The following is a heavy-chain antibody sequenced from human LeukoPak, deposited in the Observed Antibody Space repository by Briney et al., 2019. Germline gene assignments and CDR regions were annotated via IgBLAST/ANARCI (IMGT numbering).Heavy chain of an antibody. CDR1: GGTSSSYA. CDR3: ARVRGGNSHDAFDI. CDR2: IIPIFGTA. D-gene: IGHD4-23*01. J-gene: IGHJ3*02. Sequence: SVKVSCKASGGTSSSYAISWVRQAPGQGLEWMGGIIPIFGTANYAQKFQGRVTITADESTSTAYMELSSLRSEDTAVYYCARVRGGNSHDAFDIWGQGTMVTVSS. V-gene: IGHV1-69*01.